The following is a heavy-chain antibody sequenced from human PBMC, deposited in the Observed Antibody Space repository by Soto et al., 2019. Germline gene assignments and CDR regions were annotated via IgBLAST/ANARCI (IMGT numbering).Heavy chain of an antibody. CDR1: GYTFTSYG. D-gene: IGHD7-27*01. CDR3: ASDLNWGWYNY. J-gene: IGHJ4*02. CDR2: ISAYNGNT. Sequence: QVQLVQSGAEVKKPGASVKVSCKASGYTFTSYGISWVRQAPGQGLEWMGWISAYNGNTNYAQKLQGRVTMTTDTSPRPDYKELRSLRSDDAAVYYYASDLNWGWYNYWGQGTLVTVSS. V-gene: IGHV1-18*01.